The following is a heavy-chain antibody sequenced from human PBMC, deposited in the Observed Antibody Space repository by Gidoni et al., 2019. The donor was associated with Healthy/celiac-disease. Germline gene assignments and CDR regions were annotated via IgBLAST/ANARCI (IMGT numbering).Heavy chain of an antibody. Sequence: EVQLVESGGGLVQPGGSLRLSCAASGFTFSSYWMSCVRQAPGKGLEWVANRKQDGSEKYYVDSVKGRFTISRDNAKNALYLQMNSLRAEDTAVYYCARDALASGWSAMLHYYYYYGMDVWGQGTTVTVSS. D-gene: IGHD6-19*01. V-gene: IGHV3-7*03. CDR3: ARDALASGWSAMLHYYYYYGMDV. CDR2: RKQDGSEK. J-gene: IGHJ6*02. CDR1: GFTFSSYW.